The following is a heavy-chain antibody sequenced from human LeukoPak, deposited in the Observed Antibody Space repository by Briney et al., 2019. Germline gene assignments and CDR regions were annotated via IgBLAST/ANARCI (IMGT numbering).Heavy chain of an antibody. CDR1: GFTFSSYT. D-gene: IGHD3-22*01. CDR2: ISYDGSNK. CDR3: AKGRYYYDSSGYDY. V-gene: IGHV3-30*18. J-gene: IGHJ4*02. Sequence: GGSLRLSCGASGFTFSSYTINWVRQAPDKGLEWVAVISYDGSNKYYADSVKGRFTISRDNSKNTLYLQMNSLRAEDTAVYYCAKGRYYYDSSGYDYWGQGTLVTVSS.